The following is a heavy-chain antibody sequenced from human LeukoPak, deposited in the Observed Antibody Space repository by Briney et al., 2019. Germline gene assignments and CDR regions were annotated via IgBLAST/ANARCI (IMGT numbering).Heavy chain of an antibody. V-gene: IGHV4-39*07. CDR2: TLYDGSS. CDR1: GGSIISSSHY. CDR3: ARMSLVVVITVFDY. Sequence: SETLSLTCTISGGSIISSSHYWGWIRQPPGKGLEWIGSVIGSTLYDGSSGYNPSLNSRLTISVDTSKNQFSLKLSSVTAADTAVYYCARMSLVVVITVFDYWGQGTLVTVSS. J-gene: IGHJ4*02. D-gene: IGHD3-22*01.